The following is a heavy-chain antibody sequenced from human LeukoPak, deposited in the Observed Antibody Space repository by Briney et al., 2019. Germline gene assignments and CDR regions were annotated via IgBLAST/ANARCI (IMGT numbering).Heavy chain of an antibody. CDR2: INTNTGNP. V-gene: IGHV7-4-1*02. J-gene: IGHJ4*02. D-gene: IGHD6-13*01. CDR3: ARVYRRSSWYYFDY. CDR1: GYTFTSYA. Sequence: GASVKVSCKASGYTFTSYAMNWVRQAPEQGLEWMGWINTNTGNPTYAQGFTGRFVFSLDTSVSTAYLQISSLKAEDTAVYYCARVYRRSSWYYFDYWGQGTLVTVSS.